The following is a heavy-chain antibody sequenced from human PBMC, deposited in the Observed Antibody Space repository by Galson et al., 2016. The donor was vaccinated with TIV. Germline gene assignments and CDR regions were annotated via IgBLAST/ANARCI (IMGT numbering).Heavy chain of an antibody. J-gene: IGHJ4*02. CDR2: IYSGDTT. CDR1: GFTVSTNY. CDR3: ARDGNSAYSLWGTYLDY. Sequence: SLRLSCAVSGFTVSTNYVSWVRQAPGKGLEWVSIIYSGDTTYYADSVEGRFTISKDSYKNTVFLQMNSLRAEDSAVYYCARDGNSAYSLWGTYLDYWGQGTLVTVSS. V-gene: IGHV3-66*01. D-gene: IGHD5-12*01.